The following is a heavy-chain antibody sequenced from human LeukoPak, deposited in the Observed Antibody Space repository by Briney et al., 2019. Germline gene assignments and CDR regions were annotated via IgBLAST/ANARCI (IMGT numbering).Heavy chain of an antibody. Sequence: GGSLRLSCAASGFTFSNYGMSWVRQAPGKGLEWVSAISGSGGSTYYAHSVKGRFTISRDNSKNTLYLQMNSLRAEDTAVYYCAELGITMIGGVWGKGTTVTISS. CDR3: AELGITMIGGV. CDR1: GFTFSNYG. J-gene: IGHJ6*04. V-gene: IGHV3-23*01. CDR2: ISGSGGST. D-gene: IGHD3-10*02.